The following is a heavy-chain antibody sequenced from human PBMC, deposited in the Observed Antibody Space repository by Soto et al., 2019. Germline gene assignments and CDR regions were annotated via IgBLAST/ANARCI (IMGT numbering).Heavy chain of an antibody. CDR2: IYYTGNT. V-gene: IGHV4-59*01. Sequence: SETLSLTCTVSGDSISTYYWSWIRQPPGKGLEWIAYIYYTGNTYYNPSLKSRVTISMDTSKNQFSLKLSSVTAADTAVYYCARGGYYDSSGYSSFDYWGQGTLVTVSS. CDR3: ARGGYYDSSGYSSFDY. CDR1: GDSISTYY. J-gene: IGHJ4*02. D-gene: IGHD3-22*01.